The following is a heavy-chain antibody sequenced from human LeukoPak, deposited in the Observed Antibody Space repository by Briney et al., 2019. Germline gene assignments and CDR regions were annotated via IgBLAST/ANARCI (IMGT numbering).Heavy chain of an antibody. CDR2: INHSGST. CDR1: GGSFSGYY. Sequence: PSETLSLTCAVYGGSFSGYYWSWIRHPPGRGLEWIGEINHSGSTNYNPSLKSRVTIAVDTSKNQFSLKLSSVTAADTAVYYCARGIVVVPAAKAYYYMDVWGKGTTVTVSS. D-gene: IGHD2-2*01. CDR3: ARGIVVVPAAKAYYYMDV. J-gene: IGHJ6*03. V-gene: IGHV4-34*01.